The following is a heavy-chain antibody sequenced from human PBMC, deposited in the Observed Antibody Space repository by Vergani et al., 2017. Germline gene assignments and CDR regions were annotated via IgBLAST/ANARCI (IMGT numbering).Heavy chain of an antibody. CDR3: AKDLGGCNSISCSYYMDV. D-gene: IGHD2/OR15-2a*01. J-gene: IGHJ6*03. CDR2: IHYDGSHK. CDR1: GFTFTSFG. V-gene: IGHV3-30*02. Sequence: QVQLVESGGGVVQSGGSLRLSCAASGFTFTSFGMHWVRQAPGKGLEWVAFIHYDGSHKYYVDSVKGRFTISRDDSKNTLYLQMNSLRAEDTAVYYCAKDLGGCNSISCSYYMDVWGKGTTVTV.